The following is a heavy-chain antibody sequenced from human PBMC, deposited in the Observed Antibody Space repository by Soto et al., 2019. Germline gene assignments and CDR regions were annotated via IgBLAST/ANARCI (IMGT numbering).Heavy chain of an antibody. CDR1: GGSISSRNW. CDR2: IYHSGST. Sequence: QVQLQESGPGLVKPSGTLSLTCAVSGGSISSRNWWSWVRQPPGKGLEWIGEIYHSGSTNYNPSLKSRVNISVGKSKDQFALKLSSVTAADTAVYYRARNCGNSDFGYWGQGTLVNVSS. J-gene: IGHJ4*02. CDR3: ARNCGNSDFGY. D-gene: IGHD2-21*02. V-gene: IGHV4-4*02.